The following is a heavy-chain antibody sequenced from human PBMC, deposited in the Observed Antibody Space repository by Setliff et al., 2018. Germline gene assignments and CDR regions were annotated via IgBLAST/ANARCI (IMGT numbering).Heavy chain of an antibody. CDR2: IYYSGST. CDR1: GGSISSGDYY. J-gene: IGHJ4*02. Sequence: PSETLSLTCTVSGGSISSGDYYWSWIRQPPGKGLEWIGYIYYSGSTYYNPSLKSRVTISMDTSKNQFSLKVSSVTAADTAVYYCARDGGTKSMNYWGQGTLVTVSS. V-gene: IGHV4-30-4*08. D-gene: IGHD3-3*01. CDR3: ARDGGTKSMNY.